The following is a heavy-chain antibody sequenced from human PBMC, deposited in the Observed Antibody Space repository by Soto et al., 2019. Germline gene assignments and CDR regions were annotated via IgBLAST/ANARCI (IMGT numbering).Heavy chain of an antibody. J-gene: IGHJ4*02. CDR2: IWYDGSNK. CDR1: GFTFSSYG. CDR3: AGGGGSYSPLGY. D-gene: IGHD1-26*01. V-gene: IGHV3-33*01. Sequence: QVQLVESGGGVVQPGRSLRLSCAASGFTFSSYGMHWVRQAPGKGLEWVAVIWYDGSNKYYADSVKGRFTISRDNSKNTRYLQMNSLGAEDTAVYYCAGGGGSYSPLGYWGQGTLVTVSS.